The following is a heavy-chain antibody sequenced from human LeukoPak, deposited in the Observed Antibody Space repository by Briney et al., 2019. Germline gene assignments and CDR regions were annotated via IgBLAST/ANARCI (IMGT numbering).Heavy chain of an antibody. J-gene: IGHJ4*02. V-gene: IGHV1-24*01. Sequence: ASVKVSCKVSGYTPTELSMHWVRQAPGKGLEWMGGFDPEDGETIYAQKFQGRVTMTEDTSTDTAYMELSSPRSEDTAVYYCATVGLFRAVPGVIYDCWGQGTLVTVSS. CDR1: GYTPTELS. D-gene: IGHD6-19*01. CDR3: ATVGLFRAVPGVIYDC. CDR2: FDPEDGET.